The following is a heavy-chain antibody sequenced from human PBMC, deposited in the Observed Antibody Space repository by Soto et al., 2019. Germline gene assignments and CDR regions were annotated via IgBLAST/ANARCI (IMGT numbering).Heavy chain of an antibody. D-gene: IGHD6-19*01. CDR2: IYYSGST. J-gene: IGHJ4*02. CDR1: GGSISSYY. V-gene: IGHV4-59*01. Sequence: SETLSLTCTVSGGSISSYYWSWIRQPPGKGLEWIGYIYYSGSTNYNPTLKSRVTISVDTSKNQFSLKLSSVTAADTAVYYCARTRVAVAGTGYFDYWGQGTLVTVSS. CDR3: ARTRVAVAGTGYFDY.